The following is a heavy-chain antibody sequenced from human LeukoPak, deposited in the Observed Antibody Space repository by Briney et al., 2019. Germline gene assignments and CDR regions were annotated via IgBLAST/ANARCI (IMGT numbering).Heavy chain of an antibody. V-gene: IGHV4-34*01. CDR1: GGSFSGYY. Sequence: SETLSLTCAVYGGSFSGYYWSWIRQPPGKGLEWIGSIYYSGSTYYNPSLKSRVTISVDTSKNQFSLKLSSVTAADTAVYYCARIVATIFYFDYWGQGTLVTVSS. CDR2: IYYSGST. D-gene: IGHD5-12*01. CDR3: ARIVATIFYFDY. J-gene: IGHJ4*02.